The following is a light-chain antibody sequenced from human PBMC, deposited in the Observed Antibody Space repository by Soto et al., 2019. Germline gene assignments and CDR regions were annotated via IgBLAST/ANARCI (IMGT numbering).Light chain of an antibody. Sequence: EIVLTQSPATLSLSPGERATLSCRASQSVSSYLAWYQQKPGQAPRLLIYDASNRATGILARFSGSGSGTDFTLTISSLEPEDVAVYYCQQRSNWPRTFGQGTKVEIK. CDR2: DAS. CDR3: QQRSNWPRT. V-gene: IGKV3-11*01. CDR1: QSVSSY. J-gene: IGKJ1*01.